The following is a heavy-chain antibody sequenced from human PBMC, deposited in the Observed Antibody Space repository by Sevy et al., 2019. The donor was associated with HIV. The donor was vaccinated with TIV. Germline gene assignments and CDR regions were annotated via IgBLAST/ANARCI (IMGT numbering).Heavy chain of an antibody. V-gene: IGHV3-72*01. J-gene: IGHJ4*02. D-gene: IGHD1-1*01. CDR2: IKSIGQGSTT. Sequence: GGSLRLSCAASGFTFSSYWMSWVRQAPGKGLEWIGQIKSIGQGSTTQYGASVTGRFTISRDDSKNLVFLQMNSLKNEDTALYYCADVGNSPAGYWGQGTLVTVSS. CDR3: ADVGNSPAGY. CDR1: GFTFSSYW.